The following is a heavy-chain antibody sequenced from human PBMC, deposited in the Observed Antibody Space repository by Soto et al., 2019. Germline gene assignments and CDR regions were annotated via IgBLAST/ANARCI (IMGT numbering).Heavy chain of an antibody. Sequence: QITLKESGPTLVKPTQTHTLICTFSVFSLSTSGVGVGWSRQPPGKALEWLALIYWDDDKRYSPSLKSRLTITKDTSKNQVVLTMTNMDPVDTATYYCAHLYYYGSGSYWDYWGQGTLVTVSS. CDR1: VFSLSTSGVG. V-gene: IGHV2-5*02. CDR3: AHLYYYGSGSYWDY. CDR2: IYWDDDK. J-gene: IGHJ4*02. D-gene: IGHD3-10*01.